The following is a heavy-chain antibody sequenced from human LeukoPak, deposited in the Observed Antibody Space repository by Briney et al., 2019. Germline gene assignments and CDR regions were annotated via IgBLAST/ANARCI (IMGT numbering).Heavy chain of an antibody. CDR2: ISSSSSYI. V-gene: IGHV3-21*01. J-gene: IGHJ6*03. Sequence: GGSLRLSRAASGFTFSSYSMNWVRQAPGKGLEWVSSISSSSSYIYYADSVKGRFTISRDNAKNSLYLQMNSLRAEDTAVYYCARGTSYYGSGSYYNGKQQYYHYYYMDVWGKGTTVTISS. CDR1: GFTFSSYS. D-gene: IGHD3-10*01. CDR3: ARGTSYYGSGSYYNGKQQYYHYYYMDV.